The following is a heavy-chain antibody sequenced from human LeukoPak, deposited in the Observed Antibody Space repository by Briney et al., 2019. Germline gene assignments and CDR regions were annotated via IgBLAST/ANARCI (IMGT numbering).Heavy chain of an antibody. CDR2: VNPSGGNT. CDR3: AKLPGVTAY. D-gene: IGHD3-10*01. Sequence: PGGSLRPSCAVSGFTFSSYAMAWVRQAPGKGLEWVSTVNPSGGNTYYADSVKGRFTISRDNSNDTLYLQMKSLRAEDTAIYYCAKLPGVTAYWGLGTLVTVSS. CDR1: GFTFSSYA. J-gene: IGHJ4*02. V-gene: IGHV3-23*01.